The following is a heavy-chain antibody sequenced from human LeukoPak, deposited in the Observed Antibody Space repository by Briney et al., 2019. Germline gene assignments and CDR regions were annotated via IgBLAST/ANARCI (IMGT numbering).Heavy chain of an antibody. Sequence: GGSLRLSCAASGFTFSSYSMNWVRQAPGKGLEWVSCISSSSSTRYYADSVKGLFTISRDNAKHSLYPPMNSLRAEDTAVYYCARDLSNWGQRTMVTVSS. CDR2: ISSSSSTR. CDR1: GFTFSSYS. CDR3: ARDLSN. J-gene: IGHJ3*01. V-gene: IGHV3-48*01.